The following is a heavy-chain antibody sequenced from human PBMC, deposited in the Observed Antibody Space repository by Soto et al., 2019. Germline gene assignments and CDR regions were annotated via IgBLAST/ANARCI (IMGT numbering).Heavy chain of an antibody. D-gene: IGHD1-26*01. CDR1: GYSFTGYW. Sequence: GESLKISCEASGYSFTGYWIVWVRQMPGKGLEWMGIIYPGDSDTRYSPSFQGQVTISADKSISTAYLQWSSLKASDTAMYYCASGARSDGMDVWGQGTTVTVSS. V-gene: IGHV5-51*01. CDR2: IYPGDSDT. J-gene: IGHJ6*02. CDR3: ASGARSDGMDV.